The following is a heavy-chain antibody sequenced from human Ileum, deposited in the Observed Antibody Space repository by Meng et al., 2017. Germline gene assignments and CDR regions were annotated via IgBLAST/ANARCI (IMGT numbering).Heavy chain of an antibody. Sequence: SVKVSCKASGGTFSSYAISWVRQAPGQGLEWMGGIIPIFGTANYAQKFQGRVTITTDESTSTACMELSSLRSEDTAVYYCAGGRDGYSYGYYWGQGTLVTVSS. V-gene: IGHV1-69*05. CDR1: GGTFSSYA. CDR3: AGGRDGYSYGYY. D-gene: IGHD5-18*01. CDR2: IIPIFGTA. J-gene: IGHJ4*02.